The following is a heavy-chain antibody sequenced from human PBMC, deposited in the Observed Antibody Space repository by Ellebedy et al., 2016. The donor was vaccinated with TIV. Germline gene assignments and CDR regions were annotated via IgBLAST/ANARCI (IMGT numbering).Heavy chain of an antibody. V-gene: IGHV3-7*01. Sequence: GESLKISCAASGLTFDNAWLSWVRPAPGKGLEWVATINQGGSETYYVDSVKGRFTISRDNSKNSLYLQMNSLRADDTALYYCASAERGSGAYESFWGQGTLVTVSS. D-gene: IGHD5-12*01. CDR1: GLTFDNAW. CDR3: ASAERGSGAYESF. CDR2: INQGGSET. J-gene: IGHJ4*02.